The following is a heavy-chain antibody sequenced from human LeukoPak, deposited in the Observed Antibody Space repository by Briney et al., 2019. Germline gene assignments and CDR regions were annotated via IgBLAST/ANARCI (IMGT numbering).Heavy chain of an antibody. Sequence: GGSLRLSCAASGFAVSTSSMSWVRQAPGKGLEWLSVIYSGASTDYADSVKGRFTISRHNSRNTLYLQLNNLRADDTAVYYCARVISYFDYWGQGTVVTVSS. D-gene: IGHD3/OR15-3a*01. V-gene: IGHV3-53*04. J-gene: IGHJ4*02. CDR1: GFAVSTSS. CDR2: IYSGAST. CDR3: ARVISYFDY.